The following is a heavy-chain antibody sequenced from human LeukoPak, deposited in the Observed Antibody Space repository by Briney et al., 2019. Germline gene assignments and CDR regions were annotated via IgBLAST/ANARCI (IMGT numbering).Heavy chain of an antibody. D-gene: IGHD2-2*01. J-gene: IGHJ4*02. Sequence: ASVKVSCKASGYTFTSYGISWVRQAPGQGLEWMGWISAYNGNTNYAQKLQGRVTMTTDTSTSTVYMELSSLRSEDTAVYYCARDKGTLRWDQLPRNKRVIWGQGTLVTVSS. V-gene: IGHV1-18*01. CDR3: ARDKGTLRWDQLPRNKRVI. CDR1: GYTFTSYG. CDR2: ISAYNGNT.